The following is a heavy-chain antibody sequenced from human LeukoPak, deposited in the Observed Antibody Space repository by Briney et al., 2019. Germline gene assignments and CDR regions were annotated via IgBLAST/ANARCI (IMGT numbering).Heavy chain of an antibody. Sequence: GSLRLSCAASGFIFSSYAMSWVRQAPGKGLEWVSAISGSGGSTYYADSVKGRFTISRDNSKNTLYLQMNSLRAEDTAVYYCAKDGPELGAFDIWGQGTMVTVSS. D-gene: IGHD1-14*01. CDR1: GFIFSSYA. J-gene: IGHJ3*02. CDR3: AKDGPELGAFDI. V-gene: IGHV3-23*01. CDR2: ISGSGGST.